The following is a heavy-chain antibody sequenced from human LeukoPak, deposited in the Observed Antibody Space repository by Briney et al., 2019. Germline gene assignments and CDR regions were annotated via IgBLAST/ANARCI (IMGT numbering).Heavy chain of an antibody. Sequence: GGSLRLSCAASGFTFSTYEMNWVRQAPGKGLEWVANIKEDGSEIYYVDSVKGRFTISRDNTKTSLYLQMNSLRAEDTAVYYCARPSFSSGSYFDHWGQGTLVTVSS. J-gene: IGHJ4*02. CDR1: GFTFSTYE. V-gene: IGHV3-7*01. CDR3: ARPSFSSGSYFDH. D-gene: IGHD6-19*01. CDR2: IKEDGSEI.